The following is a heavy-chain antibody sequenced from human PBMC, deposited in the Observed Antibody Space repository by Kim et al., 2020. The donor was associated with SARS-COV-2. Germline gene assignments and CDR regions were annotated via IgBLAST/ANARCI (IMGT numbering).Heavy chain of an antibody. V-gene: IGHV3-66*01. D-gene: IGHD3-22*01. CDR3: VAYYYDSSNYYSTDY. CDR2: IYSGGST. CDR1: GFTVSSNY. J-gene: IGHJ4*02. Sequence: GGSLRLSCAASGFTVSSNYMSWVRQAPGKGLEWVSVIYSGGSTNYADSVKGRFTISRDNSKNTLYLQMNSLRAEDTAVYYCVAYYYDSSNYYSTDYWGQGTLVTVSS.